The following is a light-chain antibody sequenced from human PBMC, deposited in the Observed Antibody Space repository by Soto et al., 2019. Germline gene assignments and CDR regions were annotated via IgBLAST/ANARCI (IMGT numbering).Light chain of an antibody. Sequence: IVLTQSPGTLSLSPGERATLSCRASQPITSRYLAWYQHQPGQAPRLLIYRTLARAPGIPDRFSGGVSGTDFTLTISRLEREDFAVYYCQHYGSALFTFGPGTKVDIK. J-gene: IGKJ3*01. CDR2: RTL. V-gene: IGKV3-20*01. CDR1: QPITSRY. CDR3: QHYGSALFT.